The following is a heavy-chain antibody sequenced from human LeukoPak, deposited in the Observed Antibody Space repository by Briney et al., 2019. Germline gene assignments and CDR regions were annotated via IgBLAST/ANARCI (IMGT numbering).Heavy chain of an antibody. CDR3: ARPYYYGSGGSDY. V-gene: IGHV4-39*01. D-gene: IGHD3-10*01. CDR2: IYYSGST. Sequence: PSETLSLTCTVSGASISGSGYYWGWIRQPPGKGLEWIGSIYYSGSTYYNPSLKSRVTISVDTSKNQFSLKLSSVTAADTAVYYCARPYYYGSGGSDYWGQGTLVTVSS. J-gene: IGHJ4*02. CDR1: GASISGSGYY.